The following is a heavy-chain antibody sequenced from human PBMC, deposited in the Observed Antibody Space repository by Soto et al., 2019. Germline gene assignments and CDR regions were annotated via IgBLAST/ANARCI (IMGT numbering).Heavy chain of an antibody. J-gene: IGHJ4*02. V-gene: IGHV4-31*03. CDR2: IYYSGST. CDR1: GGSISSGGYY. CDR3: ARWAWIQLWFEKGYFDY. Sequence: SETLSLTCTVAGGSISSGGYYWSWIRQHPGKGLEWIGYIYYSGSTYYNPSLKSRVTISVDTSKNQFSLKLSSVTAADTAVYYCARWAWIQLWFEKGYFDYWGQGTLVTVSS. D-gene: IGHD5-18*01.